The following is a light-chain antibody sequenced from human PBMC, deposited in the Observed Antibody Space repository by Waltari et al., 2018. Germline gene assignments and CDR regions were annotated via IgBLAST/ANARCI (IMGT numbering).Light chain of an antibody. Sequence: QSALTQPASAPGSPGPSITISCTGTSSYVGSYNFVSWYQQPPGNAPKPMLYAATKRPSGVSDRFSGSKSGNTASLTISGLQAEDEADYYCCSYAGSNTWVFGGGTKVTVL. CDR1: SSYVGSYNF. J-gene: IGLJ3*02. CDR2: AAT. V-gene: IGLV2-23*01. CDR3: CSYAGSNTWV.